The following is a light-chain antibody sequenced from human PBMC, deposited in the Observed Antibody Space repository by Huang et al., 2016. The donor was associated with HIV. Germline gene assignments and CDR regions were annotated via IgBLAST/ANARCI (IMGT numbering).Light chain of an antibody. CDR3: QQYGSLPWT. Sequence: EVVLTQSPGTLSLSPGETATLSCRASQSVDSDFVAWYKQSFGQPPRLLIYGATSRAAGIPDRFSGSGSGTDFTLTISRLEPEDFAVYHCQQYGSLPWTFGQGTKVEAK. CDR1: QSVDSDF. CDR2: GAT. J-gene: IGKJ1*01. V-gene: IGKV3-20*01.